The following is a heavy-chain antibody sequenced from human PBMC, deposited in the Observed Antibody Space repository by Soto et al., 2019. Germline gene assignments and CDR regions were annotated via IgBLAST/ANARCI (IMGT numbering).Heavy chain of an antibody. V-gene: IGHV1-69*13. CDR3: ASSYYYGSGSPPGY. J-gene: IGHJ4*02. CDR2: IIPIFGTA. D-gene: IGHD3-10*01. Sequence: SVKVSCKASGGTFSSYAISWVRQAPGQGLAWMGGIIPIFGTANYAQKFQGRVTITADESTSTAYMELSSLRSEDTAVYYCASSYYYGSGSPPGYWGQGTLVTVSS. CDR1: GGTFSSYA.